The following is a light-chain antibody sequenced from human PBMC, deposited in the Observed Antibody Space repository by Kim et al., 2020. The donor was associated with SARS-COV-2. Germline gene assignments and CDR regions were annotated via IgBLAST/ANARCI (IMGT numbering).Light chain of an antibody. Sequence: ALGQTVRLTCQGDSLRNYYATWYQQRPGQAPVLVLYGKYNRPSGIPDRFSGSASGNTASVTITGAQAEDEADYYCNSRDSSGDHVVFGGGTKLTVL. CDR1: SLRNYY. CDR3: NSRDSSGDHVV. V-gene: IGLV3-19*01. CDR2: GKY. J-gene: IGLJ3*02.